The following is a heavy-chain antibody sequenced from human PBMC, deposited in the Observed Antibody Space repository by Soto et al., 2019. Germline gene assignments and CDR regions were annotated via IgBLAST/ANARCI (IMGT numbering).Heavy chain of an antibody. Sequence: QVQLQQWGAGLLKPSETLSLTCAVYGGSFSGYYWTWIRQPPGTGLEWIGEINHSGSTNYNPSLTTRVTISVDTSQTQFSLKLTSVPAADTALYYCARDKITGLFDYWGQGTLVTVSS. V-gene: IGHV4-34*01. CDR3: ARDKITGLFDY. CDR2: INHSGST. J-gene: IGHJ4*02. CDR1: GGSFSGYY. D-gene: IGHD2-8*02.